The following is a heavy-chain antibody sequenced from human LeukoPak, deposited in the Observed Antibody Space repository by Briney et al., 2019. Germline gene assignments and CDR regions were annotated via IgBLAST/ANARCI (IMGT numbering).Heavy chain of an antibody. Sequence: GGSLRLSCAASGFTFDDYGMSWVRQAPERGLEWVSGINWNGGSTGYADSVKGRFTISRDNAKNSLYLQMNSLRTEDTALYYCARDGDFWSGQTDYYYYYMDVWGKGTTVTISS. CDR3: ARDGDFWSGQTDYYYYYMDV. J-gene: IGHJ6*03. V-gene: IGHV3-20*04. CDR1: GFTFDDYG. D-gene: IGHD3-3*01. CDR2: INWNGGST.